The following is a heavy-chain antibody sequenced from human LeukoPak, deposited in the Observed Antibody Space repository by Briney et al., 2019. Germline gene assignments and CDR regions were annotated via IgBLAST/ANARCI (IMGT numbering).Heavy chain of an antibody. CDR3: ARDGGSIMIFGVVPGAFDI. CDR2: INPNSGGT. D-gene: IGHD3-3*01. J-gene: IGHJ3*02. Sequence: ASVKVSCKASGYTFTGYYMHWVRQAPGQGLEWMGWINPNSGGTNYAQKFQGRVTMTRDTSISTAYMELSRLRSDDTAVYYCARDGGSIMIFGVVPGAFDIWGQGTMVTVSS. CDR1: GYTFTGYY. V-gene: IGHV1-2*02.